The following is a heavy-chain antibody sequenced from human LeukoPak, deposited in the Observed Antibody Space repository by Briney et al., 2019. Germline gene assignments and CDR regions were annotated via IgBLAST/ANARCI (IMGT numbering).Heavy chain of an antibody. V-gene: IGHV4-4*07. D-gene: IGHD1-26*01. CDR1: GGSISSYY. Sequence: SETLSLTCTVSGGSISSYYRGWIRQPAGKGLEWIGRIYTSGSTNYNPSLKRRVTMSVDTSKNQFSLKLSSVTAADTAVYYCARELGATEFDPWGQGTLVTVSS. J-gene: IGHJ5*02. CDR3: ARELGATEFDP. CDR2: IYTSGST.